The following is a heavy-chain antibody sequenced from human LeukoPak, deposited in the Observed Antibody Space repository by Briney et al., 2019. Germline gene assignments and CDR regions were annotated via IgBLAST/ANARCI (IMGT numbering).Heavy chain of an antibody. V-gene: IGHV3-74*01. CDR1: GFTFISYG. Sequence: PGGSLRLSCAASGFTFISYGMQWVRQAPGKGLVWVSRINNGGSDMSYADSVKGRFTISRDNAKNTLYLQMKSLRAEDTAVYYCARELPREVTLDYWGQGPPVTVSS. CDR3: ARELPREVTLDY. D-gene: IGHD2-21*02. CDR2: INNGGSDM. J-gene: IGHJ4*01.